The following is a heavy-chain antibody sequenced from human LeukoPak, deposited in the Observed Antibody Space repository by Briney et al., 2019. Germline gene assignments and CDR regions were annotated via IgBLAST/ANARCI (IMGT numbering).Heavy chain of an antibody. CDR2: IYSGGST. J-gene: IGHJ5*02. CDR1: GFTVSSNY. V-gene: IGHV3-53*01. D-gene: IGHD1-26*01. CDR3: ARSIVGATSYDP. Sequence: GGSLRLSCAASGFTVSSNYMSWVRQAPGKGLEWVSVIYSGGSTYYADSVRGRFTISRDNSKNTLYLQMNSLRAEDTAVYYCARSIVGATSYDPWGQGTLVTVSS.